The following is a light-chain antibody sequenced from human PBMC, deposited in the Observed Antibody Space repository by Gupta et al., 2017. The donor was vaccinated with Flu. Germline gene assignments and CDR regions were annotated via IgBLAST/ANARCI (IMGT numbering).Light chain of an antibody. J-gene: IGLJ3*02. CDR2: RNV. CDR1: SSNIGQNY. V-gene: IGLV1-47*01. Sequence: QPVLTQAPSASATPGQGVTISYSGGSSNIGQNYVYWYQQVPGMAPKLLIYRNVERPSGVPARFSGSKSGTSASLAISGLRFEDEAEYFCAVWDDSVNGRLFGGGTKLTVL. CDR3: AVWDDSVNGRL.